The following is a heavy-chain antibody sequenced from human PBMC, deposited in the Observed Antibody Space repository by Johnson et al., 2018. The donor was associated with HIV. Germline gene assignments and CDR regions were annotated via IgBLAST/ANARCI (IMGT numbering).Heavy chain of an antibody. CDR1: GLPFSNYW. Sequence: VQLVESGGGLVQPGGSLRLSCAASGLPFSNYWMPWFRQAPGKGPVWVSRINSDGSNVNYADSVKGRFTISRDNAKDTLHLQMNSLGVEDTAVYYCARQRDYYDSSGYWVDTFDIGGQGTGVTVA. D-gene: IGHD3-22*01. CDR3: ARQRDYYDSSGYWVDTFDI. CDR2: INSDGSNV. V-gene: IGHV3-74*02. J-gene: IGHJ3*02.